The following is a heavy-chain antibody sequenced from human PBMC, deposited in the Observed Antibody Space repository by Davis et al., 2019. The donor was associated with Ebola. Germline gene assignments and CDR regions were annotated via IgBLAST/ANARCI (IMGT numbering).Heavy chain of an antibody. V-gene: IGHV4-31*03. J-gene: IGHJ4*02. CDR3: ARSFIIPYFDY. CDR2: IYYSGST. Sequence: MPSETLSLTCTVSGGSISSGGYYWSWIRQHPGKGLEWIGYIYYSGSTYYNPSLKSRVTISVDMSKNQFSLKLSSVTAADTAVYYCARSFIIPYFDYWGQGTLVTVSS. CDR1: GGSISSGGYY. D-gene: IGHD3-10*01.